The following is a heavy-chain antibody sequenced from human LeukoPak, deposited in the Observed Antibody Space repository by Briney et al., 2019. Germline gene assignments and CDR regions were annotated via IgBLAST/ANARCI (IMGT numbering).Heavy chain of an antibody. V-gene: IGHV3-30*02. Sequence: GGSLRLSCAASGFPFRSYGMYWVRQAPGKGLEWVAFIRYDGSNKYYADSVKGRFTISRDNSKNTLYLEMNSLRADDTAVFYCAKVVGAYCGGDCSGRGGFDPWGQGTLVTVSS. CDR3: AKVVGAYCGGDCSGRGGFDP. J-gene: IGHJ5*02. CDR2: IRYDGSNK. CDR1: GFPFRSYG. D-gene: IGHD2-21*02.